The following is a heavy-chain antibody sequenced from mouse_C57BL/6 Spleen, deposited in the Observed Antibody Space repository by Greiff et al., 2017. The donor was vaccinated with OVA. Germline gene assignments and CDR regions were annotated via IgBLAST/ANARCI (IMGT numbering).Heavy chain of an antibody. CDR1: GYTFTSYG. J-gene: IGHJ3*01. D-gene: IGHD3-2*02. Sequence: QVQLQQSGAELARPGASVKLSCKASGYTFTSYGISWVKQRTGQGLEWIGEIYPRSGNTYYNEKFKGKATLTADKSSSTAYMELRSLTAEDSAVDFCARWGVDSAGYVAYWGQGTLVTGSA. V-gene: IGHV1-81*01. CDR3: ARWGVDSAGYVAY. CDR2: IYPRSGNT.